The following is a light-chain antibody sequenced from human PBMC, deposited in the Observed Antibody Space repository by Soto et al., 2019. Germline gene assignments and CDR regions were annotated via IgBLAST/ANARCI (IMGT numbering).Light chain of an antibody. Sequence: QSVLTQPASVSGAPGQSITISCTGTSSDVGGYNYVSWYQHHPGKAPKLIFFVVTNRPSVVSTPFSGSKSGNPASLTISRLHPDAEADYFCSSYTTSNTRQLLFGARTIFTVL. CDR2: VVT. CDR1: SSDVGGYNY. CDR3: SSYTTSNTRQLL. J-gene: IGLJ1*01. V-gene: IGLV2-14*03.